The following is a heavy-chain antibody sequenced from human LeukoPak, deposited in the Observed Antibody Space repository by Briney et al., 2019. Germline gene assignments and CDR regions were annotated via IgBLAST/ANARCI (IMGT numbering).Heavy chain of an antibody. CDR2: ISAYNGNT. V-gene: IGHV1-18*01. CDR1: GYTFTSYD. D-gene: IGHD1-26*01. J-gene: IGHJ4*02. Sequence: GASVKVSCKASGYTFTSYDISWVRQAPGQGLEWMGWISAYNGNTNYAQKLQGRVTMTTDTSISTAYMQLRSLRSDDTAVYYCARGGVGIVGATRLLQEFVYWGQGTLGTVSS. CDR3: ARGGVGIVGATRLLQEFVY.